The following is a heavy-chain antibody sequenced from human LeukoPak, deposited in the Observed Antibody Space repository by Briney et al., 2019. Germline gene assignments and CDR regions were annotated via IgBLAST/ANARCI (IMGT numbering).Heavy chain of an antibody. D-gene: IGHD3-10*01. J-gene: IGHJ4*02. CDR3: ARRGAWYGAFDI. CDR2: IYYSGST. V-gene: IGHV4-39*07. CDR1: GGSISSSSYY. Sequence: SETLSLTCTVSGGSISSSSYYWGWIRQPPGKGLEWIGSIYYSGSTYYNPSLKSRVTISVDTSKNQFSLKLSSVTAADTAVYYCARRGAWYGAFDIWGQGTLVTVSS.